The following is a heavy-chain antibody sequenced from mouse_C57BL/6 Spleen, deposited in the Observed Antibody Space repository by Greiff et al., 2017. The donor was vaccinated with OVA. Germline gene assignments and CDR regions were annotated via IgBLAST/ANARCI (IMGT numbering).Heavy chain of an antibody. V-gene: IGHV1-15*01. CDR1: GYTFTDYE. D-gene: IGHD1-1*01. CDR2: IDPETGGT. CDR3: TSGVRYGSSPYDLDY. J-gene: IGHJ2*01. Sequence: VQLQQSGAELVRPGASVTLSCKASGYTFTDYEMHWVKQTPVHGLEWIGAIDPETGGTAYNQKFKGKAILTADKSSSTAYMELRSLTSEDSAFEYCTSGVRYGSSPYDLDYWGQGTTLTVSS.